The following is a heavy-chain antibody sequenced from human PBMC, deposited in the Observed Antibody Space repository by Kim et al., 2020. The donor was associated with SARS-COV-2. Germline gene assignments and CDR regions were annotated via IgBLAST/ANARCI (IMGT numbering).Heavy chain of an antibody. V-gene: IGHV1-69*13. CDR3: GYYYGSGSYPTGYYGMDV. CDR1: GGTFSSYA. D-gene: IGHD3-10*01. J-gene: IGHJ6*02. CDR2: IIPIFGTA. Sequence: SVKVSCKASGGTFSSYAISWVRQAPGQGLEWMGGIIPIFGTANYAQKFQGRVTITADESTSTAYMELSSLRSEDTAVYYCGYYYGSGSYPTGYYGMDVWGQGTTVTVSS.